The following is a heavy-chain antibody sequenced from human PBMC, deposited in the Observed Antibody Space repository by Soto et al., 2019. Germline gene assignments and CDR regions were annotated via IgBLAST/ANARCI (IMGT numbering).Heavy chain of an antibody. V-gene: IGHV4-30-4*01. D-gene: IGHD2-21*02. Sequence: QVQLQESGPGLVKPSQTLSLTCTVSGGSISSTDYYWSWIRQPPGKGLEWIGNIYYSGSTYFNSSLLSRVTISLGTSNHRCSLKLNSVTAADTAVYYCARVGDGAKAATARYAIDVWGPGTTGTVSS. CDR3: ARVGDGAKAATARYAIDV. CDR2: IYYSGST. J-gene: IGHJ6*01. CDR1: GGSISSTDYY.